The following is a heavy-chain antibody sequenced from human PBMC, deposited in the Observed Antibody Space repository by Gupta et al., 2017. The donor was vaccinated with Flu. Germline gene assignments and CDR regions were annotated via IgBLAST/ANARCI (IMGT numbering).Heavy chain of an antibody. CDR1: GFTFSDYY. Sequence: VQLVESGGGLVKPGGSLRLSCAASGFTFSDYYMSWIRQAPGKGLDWVSYISGSSAYTNYADSVKGRFTISRDNAKNSLYLQMNSLRAEDTDVYYCARDLSGYSNGYLLDQGGQGTRVTVSS. CDR3: ARDLSGYSNGYLLDQ. CDR2: ISGSSAYT. J-gene: IGHJ4*02. V-gene: IGHV3-11*05. D-gene: IGHD5-18*01.